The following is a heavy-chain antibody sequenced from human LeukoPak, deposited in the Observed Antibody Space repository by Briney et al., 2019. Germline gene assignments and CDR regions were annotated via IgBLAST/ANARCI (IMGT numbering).Heavy chain of an antibody. J-gene: IGHJ4*02. CDR2: ISGYTGNA. CDR3: ARVGATYGDYLEFDY. D-gene: IGHD4-17*01. Sequence: ASVKVSCKASGYNFMNYGVSWVRQAPGQGLEWMGWISGYTGNADYAPKLQGRITMTTDTSTTTAYMELRSLTSDDTAMYYCARVGATYGDYLEFDYWGQGTLLPVSS. V-gene: IGHV1-18*01. CDR1: GYNFMNYG.